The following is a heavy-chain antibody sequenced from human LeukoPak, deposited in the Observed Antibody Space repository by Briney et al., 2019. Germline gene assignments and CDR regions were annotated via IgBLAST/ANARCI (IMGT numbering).Heavy chain of an antibody. V-gene: IGHV3-21*04. CDR2: ISSSSYI. CDR3: ATVRAVAGTGDAFDI. D-gene: IGHD6-19*01. Sequence: GGSLRLSCAASGFTFSSYSMNWVRQAPGKGLEWVSSISSSSYIYYADSVKGRFTISRDNAKNSLYLQMNSLRAEDTAVYYCATVRAVAGTGDAFDIWGQGTMVTVSS. CDR1: GFTFSSYS. J-gene: IGHJ3*02.